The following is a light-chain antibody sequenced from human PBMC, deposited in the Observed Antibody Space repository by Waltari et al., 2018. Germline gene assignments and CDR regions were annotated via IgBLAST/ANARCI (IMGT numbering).Light chain of an antibody. J-gene: IGKJ3*01. V-gene: IGKV1-33*01. CDR3: QQYDSIPFT. CDR1: QDIRGD. CDR2: DAS. Sequence: TQMTRSPSSLSASVGDRVTITCQASQDIRGDLNWYQQKPGKAPKLLIYDASNLETGVPSRFSGSRSGTDYSFVISSLQPEDVATYFCQQYDSIPFTFGPGTRVDI.